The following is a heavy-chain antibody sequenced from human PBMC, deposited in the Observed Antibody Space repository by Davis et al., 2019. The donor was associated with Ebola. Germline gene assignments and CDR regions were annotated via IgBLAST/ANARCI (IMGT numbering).Heavy chain of an antibody. Sequence: PSETLSLTCTVSGGSISSHYWSWIRQPPGKGLEWIGYIYYSGSTNYNPSLKSRVTISVDTSKNQFSLKLSSVTAADTAVYYCARGFSGDGDYYYYYGMDVGGQGTTVTVSS. CDR2: IYYSGST. D-gene: IGHD4-17*01. CDR3: ARGFSGDGDYYYYYGMDV. J-gene: IGHJ6*02. CDR1: GGSISSHY. V-gene: IGHV4-59*11.